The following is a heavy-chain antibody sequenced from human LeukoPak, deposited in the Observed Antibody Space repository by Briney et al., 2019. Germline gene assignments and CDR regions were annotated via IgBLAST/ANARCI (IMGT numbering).Heavy chain of an antibody. CDR3: AREHLRYFDWLPLNYFDY. Sequence: GGSLRLSCAASGFTFSSYAMHWVRQAPGKGLEWVAVISYDGSNKYYADSVKGRFTISRDNSKNTLYLQMNSLRAEDTAVYYCAREHLRYFDWLPLNYFDYWGQGTLVTASS. V-gene: IGHV3-30*04. J-gene: IGHJ4*02. CDR1: GFTFSSYA. CDR2: ISYDGSNK. D-gene: IGHD3-9*01.